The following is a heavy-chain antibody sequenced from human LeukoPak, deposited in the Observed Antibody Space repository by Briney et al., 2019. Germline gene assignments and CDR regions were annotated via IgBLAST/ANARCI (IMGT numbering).Heavy chain of an antibody. D-gene: IGHD6-13*01. CDR3: AKQLTAGGYYFDY. V-gene: IGHV3-23*01. CDR1: GFTFSSYA. J-gene: IGHJ4*02. Sequence: GGSLRLSCAASGFTFSSYAMSWVRQAPGEGLEWVSGISGGGETTYYADSVKGRFTISRDNSKNTLYLQMNSLRAEDTAVYYCAKQLTAGGYYFDYWGQGTLVTVS. CDR2: ISGGGETT.